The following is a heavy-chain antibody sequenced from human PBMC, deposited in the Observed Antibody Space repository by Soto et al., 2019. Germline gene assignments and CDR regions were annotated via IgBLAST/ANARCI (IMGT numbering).Heavy chain of an antibody. CDR2: ISAYNGNT. Sequence: QVQLVQSGAEVKKPGASVKVSCKASGYTFTSYGISWVRQAPGQGLEWMGWISAYNGNTNYAQKLQGRVTMTTDTSTSTAYMELRSLRSDDTAVYYCARDGEDNIVATIPYYYYGMDVWGQGTTVTVSS. CDR1: GYTFTSYG. D-gene: IGHD5-12*01. V-gene: IGHV1-18*01. J-gene: IGHJ6*02. CDR3: ARDGEDNIVATIPYYYYGMDV.